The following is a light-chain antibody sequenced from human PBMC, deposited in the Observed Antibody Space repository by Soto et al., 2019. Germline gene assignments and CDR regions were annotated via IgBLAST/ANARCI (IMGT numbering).Light chain of an antibody. CDR1: QSVLYSSNNKNY. J-gene: IGKJ1*01. Sequence: DTVMTQSPDSLAVSLGERATINCKSSQSVLYSSNNKNYLAWYQQKPGQPPKLLIYWASTRESGVPDRFSGSGSGTDFTLTISSLQAADVAVYYCQQYYTSPWTFGQGTKVEIK. CDR3: QQYYTSPWT. V-gene: IGKV4-1*01. CDR2: WAS.